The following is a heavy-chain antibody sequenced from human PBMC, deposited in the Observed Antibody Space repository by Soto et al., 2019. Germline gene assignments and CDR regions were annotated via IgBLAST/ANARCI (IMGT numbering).Heavy chain of an antibody. V-gene: IGHV3-23*01. CDR2: ISGSGGST. Sequence: GGSLRLSCAASGFTFSSYAMSWVRQAPGKGLEWVSAISGSGGSTYYADSVKGRFTISRDNSKNTLYLQMNSLRAEDTAVYYCAKDTKTESDTLGRFDYWGQGTLVTVSS. CDR1: GFTFSSYA. D-gene: IGHD1-26*01. J-gene: IGHJ4*02. CDR3: AKDTKTESDTLGRFDY.